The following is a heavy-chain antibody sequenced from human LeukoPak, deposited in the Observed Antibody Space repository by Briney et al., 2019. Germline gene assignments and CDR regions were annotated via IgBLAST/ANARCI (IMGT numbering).Heavy chain of an antibody. J-gene: IGHJ4*02. CDR1: GFTFSSYS. Sequence: GGSLRLSCAASGFTFSSYSMNWVRQAPGKGLEWVSSISSSSSYIYYADSVKGRLTISRDNAKNSLYLQMNSLRAEDTAVYYCARDLGDYDSTGYFDYWGQGTLVTVSS. CDR3: ARDLGDYDSTGYFDY. D-gene: IGHD3-22*01. CDR2: ISSSSSYI. V-gene: IGHV3-21*01.